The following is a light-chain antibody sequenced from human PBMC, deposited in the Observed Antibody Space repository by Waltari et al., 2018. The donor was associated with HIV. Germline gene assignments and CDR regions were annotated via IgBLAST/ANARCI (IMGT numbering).Light chain of an antibody. CDR1: RSVSSY. CDR2: DAA. V-gene: IGKV3-11*01. CDR3: QQRSNWPPYT. Sequence: EIVLKKSPATLSLSPGERATLSCRASRSVSSYLACYQQKPGQAPRLLIYDAANMATGIPAMFSGSGSGTDFTLTITSLEPEDFAVYYCQQRSNWPPYTFGQGTKLEIK. J-gene: IGKJ2*01.